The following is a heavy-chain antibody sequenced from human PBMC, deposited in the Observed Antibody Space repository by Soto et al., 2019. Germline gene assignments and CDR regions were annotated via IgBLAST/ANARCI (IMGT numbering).Heavy chain of an antibody. V-gene: IGHV1-8*01. Sequence: ASVKVSCKASGYTFTSYDINWVRQATGQGLEWMGWMNPNSGNTGYAQKFQGRVTMTRNTSISTAYMELSSLRSEDTAVYYCARGRITMVRGGTRRDNWFDPWGQGTLVTVSS. D-gene: IGHD3-10*01. CDR3: ARGRITMVRGGTRRDNWFDP. J-gene: IGHJ5*02. CDR2: MNPNSGNT. CDR1: GYTFTSYD.